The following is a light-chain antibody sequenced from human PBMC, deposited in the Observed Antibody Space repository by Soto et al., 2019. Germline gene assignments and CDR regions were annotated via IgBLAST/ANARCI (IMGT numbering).Light chain of an antibody. CDR2: GAS. CDR1: QRISTN. V-gene: IGKV3D-15*01. Sequence: EIVMTQSPATLCVSPGESAPLSCRASQRISTNLAWYQHKRGQAPRLLIYGASTRATGIPARFSGSGSETEFTLTISRLEPEDFALYYCQHYYGTSPIAFGQGTRLEIK. J-gene: IGKJ5*01. CDR3: QHYYGTSPIA.